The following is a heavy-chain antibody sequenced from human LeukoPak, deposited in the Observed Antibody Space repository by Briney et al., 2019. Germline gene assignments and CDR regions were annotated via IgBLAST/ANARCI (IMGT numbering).Heavy chain of an antibody. J-gene: IGHJ4*02. D-gene: IGHD1/OR15-1a*01. CDR1: GFTFSSNA. Sequence: GGSLRLSCAASGFTFSSNAMHWVRQSPGKGLEWVAVMSHDGSKKYYADSVKGRFTISRDNSKNTLYLQMNSLKPEDSAVYYCARDQGGNTWSDYSDYWGQGTLVTVS. V-gene: IGHV3-30*04. CDR3: ARDQGGNTWSDYSDY. CDR2: MSHDGSKK.